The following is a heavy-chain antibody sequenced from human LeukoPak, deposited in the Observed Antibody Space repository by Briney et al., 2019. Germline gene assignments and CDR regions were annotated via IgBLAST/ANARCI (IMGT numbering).Heavy chain of an antibody. CDR2: SILNFSTA. CDR1: VGTCTIYA. CDR3: ASAGYSSSWYGWGNNWFDP. V-gene: IGHV1-69*06. J-gene: IGHJ5*02. Sequence: SVTLSRTSSVGTCTIYANSWIWQGPPPGLEWMGGSILNFSTANYAQKFQGRVTITADRSTSTAYMELSSLRSEDTAVYYCASAGYSSSWYGWGNNWFDPWGQGTLVTVSS. D-gene: IGHD6-13*01.